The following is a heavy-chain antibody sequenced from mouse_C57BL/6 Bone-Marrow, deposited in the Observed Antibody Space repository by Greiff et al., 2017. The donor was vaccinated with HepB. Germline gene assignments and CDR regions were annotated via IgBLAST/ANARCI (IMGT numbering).Heavy chain of an antibody. Sequence: VKLLESGPELVKPGASVKISCKASGYAFSSSWMNWVKQRPGKGLEWIGRIYPGDGDTNYNGKFKGKATLTADKSSSTAYMQLSSLTSEDSAVYFCARIYDGYYPYAMDYWGQGTSVTVSS. D-gene: IGHD2-3*01. CDR3: ARIYDGYYPYAMDY. CDR1: GYAFSSSW. V-gene: IGHV1-82*01. CDR2: IYPGDGDT. J-gene: IGHJ4*01.